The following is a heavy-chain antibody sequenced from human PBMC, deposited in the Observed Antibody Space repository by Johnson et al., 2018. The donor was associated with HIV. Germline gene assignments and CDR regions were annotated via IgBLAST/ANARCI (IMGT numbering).Heavy chain of an antibody. D-gene: IGHD6-6*01. J-gene: IGHJ3*02. Sequence: QVLLVESGGGVVQPGRSLRLSCAASGFTFSSYAMHWVRQAPGKGLEWVAVISYDGSNKYYADSVKGRFTISRHNSKNTLYLQMNSLGAEDTAVYYCSRGGEYSSILYAFDIWGQGTMVTVSS. V-gene: IGHV3-30*04. CDR1: GFTFSSYA. CDR3: SRGGEYSSILYAFDI. CDR2: ISYDGSNK.